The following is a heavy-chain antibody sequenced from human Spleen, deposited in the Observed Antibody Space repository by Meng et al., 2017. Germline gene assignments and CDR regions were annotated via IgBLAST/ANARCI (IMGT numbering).Heavy chain of an antibody. V-gene: IGHV4-31*03. CDR1: GGSISSGGYY. D-gene: IGHD6-13*01. J-gene: IGHJ4*02. CDR3: ARANPQLVRLFDY. Sequence: GRVQEAGPRLVKPSQAPSLTCTVSGGSISSGGYYWSWIHQHPGKGLEWIGYIYYSGSTYYNPSLKSRVTISVDTSKNQFSLKLSSVTAADTAVYYCARANPQLVRLFDYWGQGTLVTVSS. CDR2: IYYSGST.